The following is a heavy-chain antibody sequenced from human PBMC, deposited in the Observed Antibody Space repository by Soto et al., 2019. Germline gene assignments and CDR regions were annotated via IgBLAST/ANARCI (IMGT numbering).Heavy chain of an antibody. V-gene: IGHV5-51*01. CDR1: GYTFANSW. D-gene: IGHD2-15*01. CDR2: IFPGDSDT. Sequence: GESLKISWKGSGYTFANSWIAWVRQMPGKGLEWRGNIFPGDSDTKYSPSFQGRVTLSADTSISTAYLHWSSLKASDSASYFWVGYLRARGAVRQGPLDSGGQGTLVTVSS. J-gene: IGHJ4*02. CDR3: VGYLRARGAVRQGPLDS.